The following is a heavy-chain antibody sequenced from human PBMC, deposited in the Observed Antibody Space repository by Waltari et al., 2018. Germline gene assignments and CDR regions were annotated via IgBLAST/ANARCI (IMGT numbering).Heavy chain of an antibody. D-gene: IGHD6-19*01. Sequence: EVQLVESGGGLIQPGGSLRLSCAASVFTVSSHYMSWVRQAPGKGLEWVSVIYSGGSTYYADSVKGRFTISRDNSKNTLYLQMNSLRAEDTAVYYCARTGWSGGWWQDWYFDLWGRGTLVTVSS. CDR3: ARTGWSGGWWQDWYFDL. CDR2: IYSGGST. CDR1: VFTVSSHY. J-gene: IGHJ2*01. V-gene: IGHV3-53*01.